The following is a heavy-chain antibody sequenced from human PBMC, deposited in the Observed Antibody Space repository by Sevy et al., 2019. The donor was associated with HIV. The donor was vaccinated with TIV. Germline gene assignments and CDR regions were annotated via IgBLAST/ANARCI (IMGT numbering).Heavy chain of an antibody. J-gene: IGHJ1*01. CDR3: ADRGGVHYYDSSGYYTRAEYFEH. Sequence: SGPTLVKPTQTLTLTCTFSGFSLSTSGEGVGWIRQPPGKALEWLALIYWNDDQRYSPSLKSRLTITKDTSNKQVVLTMTNMDPVDTATYYRADRGGVHYYDSSGYYTRAEYFEHWGQGTLVTVSS. D-gene: IGHD3-22*01. V-gene: IGHV2-5*01. CDR2: IYWNDDQ. CDR1: GFSLSTSGEG.